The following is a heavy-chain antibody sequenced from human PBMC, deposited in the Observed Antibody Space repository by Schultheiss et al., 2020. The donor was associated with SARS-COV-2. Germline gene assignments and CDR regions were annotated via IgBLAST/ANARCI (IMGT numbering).Heavy chain of an antibody. CDR3: ARAGPQDWFDP. V-gene: IGHV1-2*02. CDR1: GYTFTGNH. Sequence: ASVKVSCKASGYTFTGNHMHWVRQAPGQGLEWMGWINPNSGVTNYAQNFQGRVTMTRDTSISTGYMELSSLRSDDTAVYYCARAGPQDWFDPWGQGTLVTVSS. J-gene: IGHJ5*02. CDR2: INPNSGVT.